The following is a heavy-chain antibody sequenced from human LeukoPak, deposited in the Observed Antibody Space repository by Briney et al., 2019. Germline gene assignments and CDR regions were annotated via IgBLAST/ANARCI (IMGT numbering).Heavy chain of an antibody. J-gene: IGHJ3*02. CDR2: IYYSGST. D-gene: IGHD3-9*01. CDR3: ARPSGYDILTGYSQAFDI. V-gene: IGHV4-39*01. CDR1: GGSISGNC. Sequence: SETLSLTCAVYGGSISGNCWSWIRQPPGKGLEWIGSIYYSGSTYYNPSLKSRVTISVDTSKNQFSLKLSSVTAADTAVYYCARPSGYDILTGYSQAFDIWGQGTMVTVSS.